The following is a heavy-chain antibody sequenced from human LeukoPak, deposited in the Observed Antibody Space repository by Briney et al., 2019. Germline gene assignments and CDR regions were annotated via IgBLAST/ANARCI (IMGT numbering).Heavy chain of an antibody. Sequence: PGGSLRLSCAASGFTFSDYCMSWVRQAPGKVREWVSYISSSSSYTNYADSVKGRFTISRDKAKNSLYLQMNSLRAEDTAVYYCARVRYCSSTSCYERDYYYYGMDVWGKGTTVTVSS. D-gene: IGHD2-2*01. CDR3: ARVRYCSSTSCYERDYYYYGMDV. V-gene: IGHV3-11*06. CDR2: ISSSSSYT. CDR1: GFTFSDYC. J-gene: IGHJ6*04.